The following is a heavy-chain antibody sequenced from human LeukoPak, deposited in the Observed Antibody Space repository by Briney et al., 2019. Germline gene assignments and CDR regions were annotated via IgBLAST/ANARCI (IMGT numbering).Heavy chain of an antibody. Sequence: SETLSLTCAVYGGSFSGYYWSWIRQPPGKGLEWIGEINHSGSTNYNPSLKSRVTISVDTSKNQFSLKLSSVTAADTAVYYCARPNGVNWFDPWGQGTLVTVSS. J-gene: IGHJ5*02. CDR1: GGSFSGYY. CDR3: ARPNGVNWFDP. D-gene: IGHD4-17*01. CDR2: INHSGST. V-gene: IGHV4-34*01.